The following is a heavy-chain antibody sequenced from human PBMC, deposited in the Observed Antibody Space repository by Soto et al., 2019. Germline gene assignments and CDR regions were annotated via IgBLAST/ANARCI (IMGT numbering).Heavy chain of an antibody. CDR1: GGTFSSYA. CDR2: IIPIFGTA. CDR3: ARSGDILTGGEGYYYYGMDV. Sequence: SVKVSCKASGGTFSSYAISWVRQAPGQGLEWIGGIIPIFGTANYAQKFQGRVTITADKSTSTAYMELSSLRSEDTAVYYCARSGDILTGGEGYYYYGMDVWGQGTTVTVSS. J-gene: IGHJ6*02. D-gene: IGHD3-9*01. V-gene: IGHV1-69*06.